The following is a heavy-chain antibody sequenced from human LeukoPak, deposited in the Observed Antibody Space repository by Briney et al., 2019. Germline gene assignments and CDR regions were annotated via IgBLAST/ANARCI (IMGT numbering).Heavy chain of an antibody. D-gene: IGHD2-2*01. J-gene: IGHJ6*03. CDR2: IYYSGST. CDR3: ARVGCSSTSCKKDYYYYMDV. V-gene: IGHV4-59*01. Sequence: SETLSLTCTVSGGSISSYYWSWIRQPPGKGLDWIGYIYYSGSTNYNPSLMSRVTISVDTSKNQFSLKLSSVTAADTAVYYCARVGCSSTSCKKDYYYYMDVWGKGTTVTVSS. CDR1: GGSISSYY.